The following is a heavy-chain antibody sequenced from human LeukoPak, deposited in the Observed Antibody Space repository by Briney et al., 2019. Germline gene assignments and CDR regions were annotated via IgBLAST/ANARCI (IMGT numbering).Heavy chain of an antibody. J-gene: IGHJ4*02. CDR1: GFTFSSDA. D-gene: IGHD1-26*01. V-gene: IGHV3-23*01. Sequence: GGSLRLSCEASGFTFSSDAMSWVRQAPGRGLEWVAAIGPSGSTYYADSVMGRFSISRDNSKDTLNLQMNSLRVDDTAIYYCARSISGRSGSRGGRYYFDFWGQGASVTVSS. CDR3: ARSISGRSGSRGGRYYFDF. CDR2: IGPSGST.